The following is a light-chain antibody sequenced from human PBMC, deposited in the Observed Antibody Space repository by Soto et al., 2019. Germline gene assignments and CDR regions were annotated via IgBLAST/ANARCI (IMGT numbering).Light chain of an antibody. J-gene: IGLJ1*01. Sequence: QSALTQPPSASGSPGQSVTISCTGTSSDVSGYDYVSWYQQHPGKAPKLMIYEVSERPSGVPDRFSGSKSGNTASLTVSGLQAEDEADYYCSSYAGYNNGDVFGTGTKLTVL. CDR2: EVS. CDR3: SSYAGYNNGDV. CDR1: SSDVSGYDY. V-gene: IGLV2-8*01.